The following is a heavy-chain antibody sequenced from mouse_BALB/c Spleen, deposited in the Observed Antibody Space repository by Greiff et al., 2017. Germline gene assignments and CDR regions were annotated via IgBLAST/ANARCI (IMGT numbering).Heavy chain of an antibody. CDR3: ARGYYGSSYVSYFDY. V-gene: IGHV5-6-5*01. CDR1: GFTFSSYA. Sequence: EVMLVESGGGLVKPGGSLKLSCAASGFTFSSYAMSWVRQTPEKRLEWVASISSGGSTYYPDSVKGRFTISRDNARNILYLQMSSLRSEDTAMYYCARGYYGSSYVSYFDYWGQGTTLTASS. CDR2: ISSGGST. J-gene: IGHJ2*01. D-gene: IGHD1-1*01.